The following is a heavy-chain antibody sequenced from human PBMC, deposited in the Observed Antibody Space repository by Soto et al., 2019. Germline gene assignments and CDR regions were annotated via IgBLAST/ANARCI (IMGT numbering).Heavy chain of an antibody. D-gene: IGHD3-16*01. J-gene: IGHJ6*02. Sequence: QLQLQESGSGRVKPSQTLSLTCAVSGGSISSGGYSWSWIRQPPGKGLEWIGYIYHSGSTYYNPSLQRRVTISVDRSKTQFSLKLSSVTAADTAVYYCARSWGYGMDVWGQGTTVTVSS. CDR3: ARSWGYGMDV. CDR2: IYHSGST. V-gene: IGHV4-30-2*01. CDR1: GGSISSGGYS.